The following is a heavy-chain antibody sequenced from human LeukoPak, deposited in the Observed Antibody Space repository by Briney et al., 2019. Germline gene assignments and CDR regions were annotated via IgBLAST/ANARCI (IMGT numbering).Heavy chain of an antibody. D-gene: IGHD2-15*01. J-gene: IGHJ3*02. V-gene: IGHV3-48*01. Sequence: PGGSLRLSCAASGFTFSSYSMNWVRQAPGKGLEWVSYISSSRSTIYYADSVKGRFTISRDNAKNSLYLQMNSLRAEDTAVYYCAKASNQATDTLLRSDAFDIWGQGTMVTVSS. CDR3: AKASNQATDTLLRSDAFDI. CDR2: ISSSRSTI. CDR1: GFTFSSYS.